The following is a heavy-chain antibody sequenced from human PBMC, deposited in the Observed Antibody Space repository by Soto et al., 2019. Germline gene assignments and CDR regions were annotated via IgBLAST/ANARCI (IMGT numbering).Heavy chain of an antibody. CDR1: GYTFTSYD. CDR2: MNPNSGNT. J-gene: IGHJ6*02. V-gene: IGHV1-8*01. CDR3: ARLYDFWSGKPSYGMDV. D-gene: IGHD3-3*01. Sequence: QVQLVQSGAEVKKPGASVKVSCKASGYTFTSYDINWVRQATGQGLEWMGWMNPNSGNTGYAQKFQGRVTMTRNTSISTAYMELSSLRSEDTAVYYCARLYDFWSGKPSYGMDVGGQGTTVTVSS.